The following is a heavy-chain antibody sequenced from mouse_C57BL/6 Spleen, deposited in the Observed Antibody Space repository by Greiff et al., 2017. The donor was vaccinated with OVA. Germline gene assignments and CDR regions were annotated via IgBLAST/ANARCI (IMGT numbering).Heavy chain of an antibody. D-gene: IGHD2-5*01. J-gene: IGHJ3*01. V-gene: IGHV5-4*01. CDR1: GFTFSSYA. CDR2: ISDGGSHI. CDR3: ARANSNYGLAY. Sequence: EVHLVESGGGLVKPGGSLKLSCAASGFTFSSYAMSWVRQTPEKRLEWVATISDGGSHIYYPDNVKGRFTISRDNAKNILYLQMNHLKSEDTAMYYCARANSNYGLAYWGQGTLVTGSA.